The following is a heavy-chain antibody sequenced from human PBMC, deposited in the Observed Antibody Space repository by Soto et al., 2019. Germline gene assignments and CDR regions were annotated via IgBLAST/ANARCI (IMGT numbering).Heavy chain of an antibody. CDR3: ARGVRGYCSGGSCLNWFDP. Sequence: QVQLQESGPGLVKPSETLSLTCTVSGGSISSYYWSWIRQPPGKGLEWIGYIYYSGSTNYNPSLKSRVTISVDTSKNQFSLKLSSVTAADTAVYYCARGVRGYCSGGSCLNWFDPWGQGTLVTVSS. V-gene: IGHV4-59*01. CDR2: IYYSGST. J-gene: IGHJ5*02. CDR1: GGSISSYY. D-gene: IGHD2-15*01.